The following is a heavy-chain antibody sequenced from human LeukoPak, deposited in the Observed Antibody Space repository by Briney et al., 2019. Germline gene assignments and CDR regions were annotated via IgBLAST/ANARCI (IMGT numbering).Heavy chain of an antibody. CDR2: ISASADST. Sequence: GGSVRLSCAASGFSFRSYAMSWVRQAPGKGLEWVSAISASADSTYYADFVKGRLTISRDNSKNTLYLQMNSLRAEDTAVYFCAKYSGSYYYPPNWDSWGQGTLVTVSS. CDR1: GFSFRSYA. D-gene: IGHD1-26*01. V-gene: IGHV3-23*01. J-gene: IGHJ4*02. CDR3: AKYSGSYYYPPNWDS.